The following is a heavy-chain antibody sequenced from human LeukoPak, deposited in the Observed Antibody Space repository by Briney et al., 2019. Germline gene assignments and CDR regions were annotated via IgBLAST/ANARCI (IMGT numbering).Heavy chain of an antibody. CDR1: GGSIRSYY. J-gene: IGHJ4*02. V-gene: IGHV4-4*09. Sequence: SETLSLTCTVSGGSIRSYYWSLIRQPPGKGLEWIAYIYASGSTNYNPSLKNRVTISVDTSKNQFSLKLSSVTAADTAVYYCARHSEAAGTFDYWGQGTLVTVSS. D-gene: IGHD6-13*01. CDR2: IYASGST. CDR3: ARHSEAAGTFDY.